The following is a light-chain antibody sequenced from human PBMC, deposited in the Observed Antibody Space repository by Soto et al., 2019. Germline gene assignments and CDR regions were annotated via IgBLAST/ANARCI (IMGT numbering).Light chain of an antibody. V-gene: IGKV1-6*01. CDR3: LQDYNYFG. CDR1: QGIRND. CDR2: AAS. Sequence: AIHLTQSPSSLSASVGDRVTITCRASQGIRNDLGWYQQKPGKAPKLLIYAASSLQSGVPSRFSGSGSGTDFTLTISNLQPEDFATYYCLQDYNYFGFGQGTRLEIK. J-gene: IGKJ5*01.